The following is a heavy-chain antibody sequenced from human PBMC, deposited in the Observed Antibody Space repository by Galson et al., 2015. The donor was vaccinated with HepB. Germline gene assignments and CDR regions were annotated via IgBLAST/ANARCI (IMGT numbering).Heavy chain of an antibody. D-gene: IGHD2-2*01. CDR2: ISGSGGST. J-gene: IGHJ4*02. CDR1: GFTFSSYA. CDR3: ATSPPDCSSTSCQGGPLWY. V-gene: IGHV3-23*01. Sequence: SLRLSCAASGFTFSSYAMSWVRQAPGKGLEWVSAISGSGGSTYYADSVKGRFTISRDNSKNTLYLQMNSLRAEDTAVYYCATSPPDCSSTSCQGGPLWYWGQGTLVTVSS.